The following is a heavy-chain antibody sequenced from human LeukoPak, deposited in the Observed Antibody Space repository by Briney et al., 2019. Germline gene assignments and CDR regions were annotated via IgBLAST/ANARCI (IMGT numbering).Heavy chain of an antibody. D-gene: IGHD4-17*01. CDR1: GGYISSYY. V-gene: IGHV4-59*01. CDR3: ARGGADYGDYGFWFDP. CDR2: IYYSGST. J-gene: IGHJ5*02. Sequence: SETLSLTCTVSGGYISSYYWSWIRQPPGKGLEWIGYIYYSGSTNYNPSLKSRVTISVDTSKNQFSLKLSSVTAADTAVYYCARGGADYGDYGFWFDPWGQGTLVAVSS.